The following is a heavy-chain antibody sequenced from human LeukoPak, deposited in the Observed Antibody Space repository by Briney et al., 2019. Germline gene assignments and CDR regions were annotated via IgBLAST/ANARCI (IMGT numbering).Heavy chain of an antibody. D-gene: IGHD4-17*01. CDR3: ARSPPNTDYASDY. CDR1: GFTFSSYS. J-gene: IGHJ4*02. V-gene: IGHV3-48*04. CDR2: ISSSSSTI. Sequence: GGSLRLSCAASGFTFSSYSMSWVRQAPGKGLEWVSYISSSSSTIYYADSVKGRFTISRDNAKNSLYLQMNSLRAEDTAVYYCARSPPNTDYASDYWGQGTLVTVSS.